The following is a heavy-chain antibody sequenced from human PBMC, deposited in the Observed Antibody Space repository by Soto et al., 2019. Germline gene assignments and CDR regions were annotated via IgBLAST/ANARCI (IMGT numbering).Heavy chain of an antibody. CDR2: IXVGSGXT. CDR1: GFTFTRSA. J-gene: IGHJ4*02. CDR3: AADSRISGSYPY. D-gene: IGHD1-26*01. V-gene: IGHV1-58*02. Sequence: SVKVSCKASGFTFTRSAMQWVRQARGQRVEWIGWIXVGSGXTNYAQKFQEXXTIPRDMXXSTDYMELSSLRSEDTAVYYCAADSRISGSYPYWGQGTLVTVSS.